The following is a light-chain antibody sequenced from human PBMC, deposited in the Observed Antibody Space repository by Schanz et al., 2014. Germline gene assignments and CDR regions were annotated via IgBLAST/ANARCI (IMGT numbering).Light chain of an antibody. CDR2: DVT. CDR1: SSDVGGYDY. CDR3: SSFTTSTTLV. Sequence: QSALTQPASVSGSPGQSITISCTGTSSDVGGYDYVSWYQQHPGKAPKLMIYDVTNRPSGTSNRFSGSKSGNTASLTISGLQPEDEGDYYCSSFTTSTTLVFGGGTKLTV. J-gene: IGLJ2*01. V-gene: IGLV2-14*03.